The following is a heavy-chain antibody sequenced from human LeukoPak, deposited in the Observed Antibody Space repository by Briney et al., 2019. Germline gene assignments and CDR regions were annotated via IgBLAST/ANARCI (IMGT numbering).Heavy chain of an antibody. J-gene: IGHJ5*02. V-gene: IGHV1-3*01. D-gene: IGHD2-2*01. CDR1: GYTFTSYG. Sequence: ASVKVSCKASGYTFTSYGISWVRQAPGQRLEWMGWINAGNGNTKYSQKFQGRVTITRDTSASTAYMELSSLRSEDTAVYYCARDPGGYCSSTSCYLNWFDPWGQGTLVTVSS. CDR3: ARDPGGYCSSTSCYLNWFDP. CDR2: INAGNGNT.